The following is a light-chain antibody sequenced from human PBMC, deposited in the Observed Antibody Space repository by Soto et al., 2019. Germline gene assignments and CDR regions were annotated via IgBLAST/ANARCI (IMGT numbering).Light chain of an antibody. J-gene: IGKJ1*01. CDR3: QQYGGSPRT. CDR2: GAS. V-gene: IGKV3-20*01. CDR1: QSVSSSS. Sequence: EIVLTQSPVTLSLSPGERATLSCRASQSVSSSSLAWYQQKRGQAPRLLIHGASSRATGIPDRFSGSGSGTDFTLTISRLEPEDFAVYYCQQYGGSPRTFGQGTKVDNK.